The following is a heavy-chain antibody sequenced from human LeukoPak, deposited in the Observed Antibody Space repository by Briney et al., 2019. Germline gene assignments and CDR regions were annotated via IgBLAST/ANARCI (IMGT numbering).Heavy chain of an antibody. V-gene: IGHV4-59*01. Sequence: PSETLSLTCTVSGGSISSYYWSWIRQPPGKGLEGSGYIYYSGSSNYNPSLTSRGTISVDTSKNQFSLKLSSVTAADTAVYYCARGGWDYDILTGYYRRYFDYWGQGTLVTVTS. D-gene: IGHD3-9*01. CDR3: ARGGWDYDILTGYYRRYFDY. CDR1: GGSISSYY. J-gene: IGHJ4*02. CDR2: IYYSGSS.